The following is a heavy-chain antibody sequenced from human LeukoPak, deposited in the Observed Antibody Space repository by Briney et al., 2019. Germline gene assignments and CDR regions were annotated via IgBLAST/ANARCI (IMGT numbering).Heavy chain of an antibody. J-gene: IGHJ4*02. D-gene: IGHD1-14*01. CDR2: ISSSSSSYI. CDR1: GFTFSSHS. Sequence: GGSLRLSCAASGFTFSSHSMNWVRQAPGKGLEWVSSISSSSSSYIYYADSVKGRFTISRDNAKNSLYLQMNSLRAEDTAVYYCARGDQRNPYFDYWGQGTLVTVSS. V-gene: IGHV3-21*01. CDR3: ARGDQRNPYFDY.